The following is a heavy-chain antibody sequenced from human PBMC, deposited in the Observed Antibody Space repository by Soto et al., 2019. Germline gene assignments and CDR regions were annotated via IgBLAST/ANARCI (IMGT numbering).Heavy chain of an antibody. CDR2: ISGSGGST. CDR1: GFTFSSYA. V-gene: IGHV3-23*01. CDR3: AKELSVSSGWTEFDY. D-gene: IGHD6-19*01. J-gene: IGHJ4*02. Sequence: GCLRLSCAASGFTFSSYAMSWVRQAAVKGLEWVSAISGSGGSTYYADSVKGRFTISRDNSKNTLYLQMNSLRAEDTAVYYCAKELSVSSGWTEFDYWGQGTLVTVSS.